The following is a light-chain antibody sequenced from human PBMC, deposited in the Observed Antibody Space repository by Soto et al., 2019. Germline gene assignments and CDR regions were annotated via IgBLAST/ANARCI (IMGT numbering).Light chain of an antibody. Sequence: DIVMTQSPDSLAVSLGERATINCKSSQSLLYTSNNRNYLAWYQQSPGQPPKLLFYWASTPESGVPARFRGSGFGTDFTLTIDSLQAEDVAVYYCQQYYSTPLTFGAGTKVEIK. V-gene: IGKV4-1*01. CDR1: QSLLYTSNNRNY. CDR3: QQYYSTPLT. CDR2: WAS. J-gene: IGKJ4*01.